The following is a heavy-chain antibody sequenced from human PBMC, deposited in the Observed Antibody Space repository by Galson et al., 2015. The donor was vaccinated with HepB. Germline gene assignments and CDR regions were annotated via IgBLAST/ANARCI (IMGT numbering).Heavy chain of an antibody. CDR2: INPSNGDT. Sequence: SVKVSCKASGYTFTGYYIHWVRQAPGQGLEWMGRINPSNGDTNYAQKFQGRVTMTTDTSINTAYMELNRLTSDDTAIYYCARDFGLTTVNYWGQGSLVTVSS. J-gene: IGHJ4*02. CDR3: ARDFGLTTVNY. CDR1: GYTFTGYY. D-gene: IGHD4-17*01. V-gene: IGHV1-2*06.